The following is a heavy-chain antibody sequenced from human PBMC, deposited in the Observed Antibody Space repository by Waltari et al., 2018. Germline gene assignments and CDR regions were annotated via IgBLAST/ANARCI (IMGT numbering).Heavy chain of an antibody. D-gene: IGHD2-15*01. J-gene: IGHJ3*02. CDR2: IKPDGSQK. Sequence: EVRLVESGGGLVQPGGALGLSCVAPGSPFSDFWMSWVRQAPGKGLEWVGNIKPDGSQKSYVDSVKGRFTISRDNAKNTLYLEMNSLRVEDTAVFYCTRQGSWAFDIWGQGTTVTVSS. CDR3: TRQGSWAFDI. V-gene: IGHV3-7*01. CDR1: GSPFSDFW.